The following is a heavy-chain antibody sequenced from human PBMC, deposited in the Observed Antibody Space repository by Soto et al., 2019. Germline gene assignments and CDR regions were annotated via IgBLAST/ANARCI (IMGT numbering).Heavy chain of an antibody. Sequence: EVQLVESGGVVVQPGGSLRLSCAASGFTFDDYAMHWVRQAPGKGLEWVFLISWDGGSTYYADSVKGRFTISRDNSKNSLYLQRHSLRAEDTALYYGAKSLDISAYFDHWGQGTLVTVSS. CDR1: GFTFDDYA. CDR2: ISWDGGST. D-gene: IGHD2-2*03. J-gene: IGHJ4*02. V-gene: IGHV3-43D*04. CDR3: AKSLDISAYFDH.